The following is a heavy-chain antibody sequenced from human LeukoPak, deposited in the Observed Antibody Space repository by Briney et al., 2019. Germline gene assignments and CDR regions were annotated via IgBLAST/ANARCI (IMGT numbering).Heavy chain of an antibody. J-gene: IGHJ4*02. V-gene: IGHV4-34*01. Sequence: SETLSLTCAVYGGSFSGYYWSWIRQPPGKGLEWIGEINHSGSTNYNPSLKSRVTISVDTSKNQFSLKLSSVTAADTAVYYCARSNYYYDSSGYWDYWGQGTLVTVSS. CDR2: INHSGST. CDR1: GGSFSGYY. CDR3: ARSNYYYDSSGYWDY. D-gene: IGHD3-22*01.